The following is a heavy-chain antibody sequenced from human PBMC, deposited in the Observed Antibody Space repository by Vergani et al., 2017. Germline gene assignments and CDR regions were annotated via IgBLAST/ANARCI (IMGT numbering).Heavy chain of an antibody. CDR3: ARRETRTDWFDP. V-gene: IGHV4-61*02. CDR2: VYPSGTT. J-gene: IGHJ5*02. CDR1: GVSMQSGSFY. Sequence: QVQLHESGPGLVKPSETLSLICSVSGVSMQSGSFYWTWLRQTAERRLEWMGRVYPSGTTNYNPSLNGRVTIFVDKYQNLLSLRLTSVAAADTAVYYCARRETRTDWFDPWGQGTLVTVSS. D-gene: IGHD3/OR15-3a*01.